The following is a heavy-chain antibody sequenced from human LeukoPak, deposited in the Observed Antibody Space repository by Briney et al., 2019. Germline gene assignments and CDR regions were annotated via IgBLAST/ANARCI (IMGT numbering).Heavy chain of an antibody. D-gene: IGHD2-2*01. CDR1: GGSISSYY. V-gene: IGHV4-59*01. CDR3: ARVGGNYCSSTSCYQLYYYYYMDV. J-gene: IGHJ6*03. CDR2: IYYSGST. Sequence: PSETLSLTCTVSGGSISSYYWSRIRQPPGKGLEWIGYIYYSGSTNYNPSLKSRVTISVDTSKNQFSLKLSSVTAADTAVYYCARVGGNYCSSTSCYQLYYYYYMDVWGKGTTVTVSS.